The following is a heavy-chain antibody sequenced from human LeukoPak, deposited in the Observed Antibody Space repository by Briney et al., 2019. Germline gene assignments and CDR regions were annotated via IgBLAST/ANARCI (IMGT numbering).Heavy chain of an antibody. J-gene: IGHJ4*02. CDR3: ARGYCDTSGCYIFLDC. Sequence: GGSLRLSCAASGFTFSSYSMNWVRQAPGKGLEWVSSISSSSSYIYYADSVKGRFTISRDNAKNSLYLQMNSLRAEDTALYFCARGYCDTSGCYIFLDCWGQGTLVTVSS. V-gene: IGHV3-21*01. CDR2: ISSSSSYI. D-gene: IGHD2-2*02. CDR1: GFTFSSYS.